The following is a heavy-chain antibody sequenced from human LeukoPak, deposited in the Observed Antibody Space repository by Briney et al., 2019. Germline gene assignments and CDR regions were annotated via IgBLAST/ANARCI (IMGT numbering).Heavy chain of an antibody. CDR3: ARAALGVWFGEPLGGPTEY. Sequence: ASVKVSCKASGYTFTGYYIHWVRQAPGQGLEWMGWINPISGGTYYAQSFQGRVTMTRDTSISTAYTELSRIRSDDTAVYYCARAALGVWFGEPLGGPTEYWGQGTLVTVSS. J-gene: IGHJ4*02. V-gene: IGHV1-2*02. CDR2: INPISGGT. D-gene: IGHD3-10*01. CDR1: GYTFTGYY.